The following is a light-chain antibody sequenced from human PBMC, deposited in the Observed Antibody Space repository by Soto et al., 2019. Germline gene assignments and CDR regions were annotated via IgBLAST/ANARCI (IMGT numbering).Light chain of an antibody. CDR2: YAS. CDR1: ESVHRN. V-gene: IGKV3-15*01. CDR3: QHYSNWPPT. J-gene: IGKJ3*01. Sequence: EVVMTQSPATLSVSPGERVTLSCSASESVHRNLAWYQQKPGQGPSLLIYYASTRATGVPDRFTGSGSRTEFTLTISSLQSEDFGVYHCQHYSNWPPTFGPGTKVEIK.